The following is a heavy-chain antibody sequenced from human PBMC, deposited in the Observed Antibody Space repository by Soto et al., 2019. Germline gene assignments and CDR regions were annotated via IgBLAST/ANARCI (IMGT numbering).Heavy chain of an antibody. CDR1: GFTFTSSA. CDR2: IVVGSGNT. V-gene: IGHV1-58*01. D-gene: IGHD1-1*01. Sequence: SVKVSCKASGFTFTSSAVQWVRQARGQGLEWIGWIVVGSGNTNYAQKFQDRVTMTRDMSTNTAYMELSSLRSEDTAVYYCATTRPDDAFDIWGQGTMVTVS. CDR3: ATTRPDDAFDI. J-gene: IGHJ3*02.